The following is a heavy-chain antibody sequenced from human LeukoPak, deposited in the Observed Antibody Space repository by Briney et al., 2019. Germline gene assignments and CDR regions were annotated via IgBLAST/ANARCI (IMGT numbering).Heavy chain of an antibody. D-gene: IGHD3-10*01. CDR3: AKVAKYYYGSETYYFFEQ. Sequence: GGSLRLSCAASGFTFSSYTMNWVRQAPGKGLEWVSIISSGSSYIHYADSVKGRFTISRDNARNSLELQMNSLRVEDTAVYYCAKVAKYYYGSETYYFFEQWGQGTPVTASS. V-gene: IGHV3-21*01. CDR2: ISSGSSYI. CDR1: GFTFSSYT. J-gene: IGHJ4*02.